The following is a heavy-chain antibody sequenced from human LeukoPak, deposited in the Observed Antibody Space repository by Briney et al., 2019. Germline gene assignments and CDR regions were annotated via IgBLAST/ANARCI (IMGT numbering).Heavy chain of an antibody. CDR3: ASGGQYYYDTSGYSIFDY. D-gene: IGHD3-22*01. CDR2: IYYIGST. V-gene: IGHV4-39*01. Sequence: SVTLSLTCTVSGGSVSSSSFYWGWIRQTPGKGLEWIGTIYYIGSTSYNPSLKSRVTIPVDTSKNQFSLKLSSVIAADTAVYYGASGGQYYYDTSGYSIFDYWGLGTLATVSS. CDR1: GGSVSSSSFY. J-gene: IGHJ4*02.